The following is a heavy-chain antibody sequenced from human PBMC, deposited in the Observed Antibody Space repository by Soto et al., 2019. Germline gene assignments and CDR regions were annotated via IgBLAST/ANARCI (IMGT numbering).Heavy chain of an antibody. CDR2: ISYDESNK. CDR1: GFTFSSYG. V-gene: IGHV3-30*18. Sequence: GGSLRLSCAASGFTFSSYGMHWVRQAPGKGLEWVAVISYDESNKYYADSVKGRFTISRDNSKNTLYLQMNSLRAEDTAVYYCAKDQMTRGQGYYYGMDVWGQGTTVTVSS. CDR3: AKDQMTRGQGYYYGMDV. J-gene: IGHJ6*02.